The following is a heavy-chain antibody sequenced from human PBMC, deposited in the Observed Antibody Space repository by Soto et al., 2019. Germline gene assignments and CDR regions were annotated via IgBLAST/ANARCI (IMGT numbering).Heavy chain of an antibody. Sequence: SETLSLTCTVSSGSISSYYWSWIRQPPGEGLQWIGYIHYSGSIKYNPSLKSRVTMSVDTSKNKFSLSLKSVTAADTAVYYCARHALIADGWRHYFDLWGQGTLVTVSS. V-gene: IGHV4-59*01. D-gene: IGHD6-19*01. CDR1: SGSISSYY. J-gene: IGHJ4*02. CDR3: ARHALIADGWRHYFDL. CDR2: IHYSGSI.